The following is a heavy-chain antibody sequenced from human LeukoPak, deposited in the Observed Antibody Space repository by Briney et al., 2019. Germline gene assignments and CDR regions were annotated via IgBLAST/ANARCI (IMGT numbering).Heavy chain of an antibody. D-gene: IGHD3-22*01. CDR1: GGTFSSYA. CDR2: IIPIFGTA. CDR3: ARGPLTNYYDSSGYFDY. Sequence: GASVKVSCKASGGTFSSYAISWVRQAPGQGLEWMGGIIPIFGTANYAQKFQGRVTITADESTGTAYMELSSLRSEDTAVYYCARGPLTNYYDSSGYFDYWGQGTLVTVSS. V-gene: IGHV1-69*13. J-gene: IGHJ4*02.